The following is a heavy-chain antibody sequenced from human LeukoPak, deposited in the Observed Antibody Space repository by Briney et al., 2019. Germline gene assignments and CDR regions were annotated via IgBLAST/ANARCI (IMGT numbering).Heavy chain of an antibody. CDR1: GGTFSSYA. CDR2: IIPILGIA. D-gene: IGHD6-19*01. Sequence: SVTVSCKASGGTFSSYAISWVRQAPGQGLEWMGRIIPILGIANYAQKFQGRVTITADKSTSTAYMELSSLRSEDTAVYYCARDDDEGSSGWYFWGQGTLVTVSS. V-gene: IGHV1-69*04. J-gene: IGHJ4*02. CDR3: ARDDDEGSSGWYF.